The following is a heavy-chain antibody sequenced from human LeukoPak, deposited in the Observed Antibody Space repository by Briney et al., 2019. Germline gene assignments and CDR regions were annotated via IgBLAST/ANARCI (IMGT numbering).Heavy chain of an antibody. CDR3: ARDFYGDQLVSAFDY. CDR2: ISSSSSYI. Sequence: PGGSLRLSCAASGFTFSSYSMNWVRQAPGKGLEWVSSISSSSSYIYYADSVKGRFTISRDNAKTSLFLQKNSLRAEDTAVYYCARDFYGDQLVSAFDYWGQGTLVTVPS. J-gene: IGHJ4*02. CDR1: GFTFSSYS. V-gene: IGHV3-21*01. D-gene: IGHD2-21*02.